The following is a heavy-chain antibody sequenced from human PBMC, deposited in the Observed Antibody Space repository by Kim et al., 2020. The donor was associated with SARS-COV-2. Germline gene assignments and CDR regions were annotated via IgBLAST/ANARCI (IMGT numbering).Heavy chain of an antibody. CDR1: GYTFTSYG. J-gene: IGHJ6*02. D-gene: IGHD6-19*01. V-gene: IGHV1-18*01. Sequence: ASVKVSCKASGYTFTSYGISWVRQAPGQGLEWMGWISAYNGNTNYAQKLQGRVTMTTDTSTSTAYMELRSLRSDDTAVYYCARVDVIAVAGTYYYYYGMDVWGQGTTVTVSS. CDR2: ISAYNGNT. CDR3: ARVDVIAVAGTYYYYYGMDV.